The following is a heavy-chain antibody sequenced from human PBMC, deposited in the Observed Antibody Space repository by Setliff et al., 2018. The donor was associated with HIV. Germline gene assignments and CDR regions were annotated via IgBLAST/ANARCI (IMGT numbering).Heavy chain of an antibody. Sequence: SETLSLTCTVSDSGTYYWSWIRQPAGKGLEWIGRVSSRGDTNYNPSLKSRVTMSVDTSKNQFSLKLTSVTASDSAVYYCARAAAGNTGPFDLWGQGSPVTVSS. V-gene: IGHV4-4*07. CDR2: VSSRGDT. J-gene: IGHJ4*02. CDR1: DSGTYY. CDR3: ARAAAGNTGPFDL. D-gene: IGHD4-17*01.